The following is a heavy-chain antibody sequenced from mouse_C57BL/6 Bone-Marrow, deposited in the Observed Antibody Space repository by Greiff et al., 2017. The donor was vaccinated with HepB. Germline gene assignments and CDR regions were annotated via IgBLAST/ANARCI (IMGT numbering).Heavy chain of an antibody. D-gene: IGHD2-12*01. J-gene: IGHJ2*01. V-gene: IGHV1-50*01. Sequence: QVQLQQSGAELVKPGASVKLSCKASGYTFTSYWMQWVKQRPGQGLEWIGEIDPSDSYTNYNQKFKGKATLTVDTSSSTAYMQLSSLTSEDSAVYYCASSSPYFDYWGQGTTLTVSS. CDR2: IDPSDSYT. CDR1: GYTFTSYW. CDR3: ASSSPYFDY.